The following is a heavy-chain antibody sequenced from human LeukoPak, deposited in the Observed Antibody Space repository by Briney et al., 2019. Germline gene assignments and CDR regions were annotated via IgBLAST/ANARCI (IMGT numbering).Heavy chain of an antibody. CDR2: INQNAYT. J-gene: IGHJ4*02. Sequence: KPSETLSLTCAVYGGSFGGYSWSWIRQSPGKGLEWIGEINQNAYTKYNPSLKGRVTMSVDASKNQLSLRANSVTAADTAVYYCARVGSTPAKFDYWGQGMLVVVSA. CDR1: GGSFGGYS. V-gene: IGHV4-34*01. CDR3: ARVGSTPAKFDY. D-gene: IGHD3-10*01.